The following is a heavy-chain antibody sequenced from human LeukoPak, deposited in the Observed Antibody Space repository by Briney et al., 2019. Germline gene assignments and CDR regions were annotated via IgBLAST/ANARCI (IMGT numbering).Heavy chain of an antibody. V-gene: IGHV3-21*01. J-gene: IGHJ4*02. CDR2: ISSSSSYI. D-gene: IGHD3-22*01. CDR3: ARDRAGYYDSSGYYLLDY. Sequence: GGSLRLSCAASGFTFSSYSMNWVRQAPGKGLEWVSSISSSSSYIYYADSVKGRLTISRDNAKNSLYLQMNSLRAEDTAVYYCARDRAGYYDSSGYYLLDYWGQGTLVTVSS. CDR1: GFTFSSYS.